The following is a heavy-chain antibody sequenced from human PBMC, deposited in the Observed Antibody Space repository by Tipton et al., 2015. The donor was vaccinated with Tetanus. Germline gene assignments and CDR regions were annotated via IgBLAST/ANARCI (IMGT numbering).Heavy chain of an antibody. CDR1: RFTFSSYG. V-gene: IGHV3-30*03. J-gene: IGHJ4*02. Sequence: QLVQSGGGVVQPGRSLRLSCAASRFTFSSYGMHWVRQAPGKGLEWVAVISYDGNSEYYADSVKGRFTISRDNSKNTLSLQMNSLRAEDTAVYYCARDPHTIRTGNHRGFDYWGQGTLVTVSS. CDR2: ISYDGNSE. CDR3: ARDPHTIRTGNHRGFDY. D-gene: IGHD3-10*01.